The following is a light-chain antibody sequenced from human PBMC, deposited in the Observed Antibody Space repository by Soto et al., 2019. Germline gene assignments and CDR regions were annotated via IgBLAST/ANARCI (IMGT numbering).Light chain of an antibody. Sequence: EIVLTQFPGTLSLSPGERATLSCRASRSLSSSYLAWYQHKPGQAPRLLIYGASTRATGVPDRFSGGGSGTDFTLSISRLEPEDFAVYYCQQYGSSPPMTFGQGTKVDIK. CDR1: RSLSSSY. CDR2: GAS. V-gene: IGKV3-20*01. J-gene: IGKJ1*01. CDR3: QQYGSSPPMT.